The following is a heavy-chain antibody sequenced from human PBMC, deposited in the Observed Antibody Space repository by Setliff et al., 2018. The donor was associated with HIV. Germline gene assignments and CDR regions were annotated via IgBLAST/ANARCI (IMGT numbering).Heavy chain of an antibody. V-gene: IGHV4-4*02. CDR1: GGSISNSNW. J-gene: IGHJ5*02. CDR3: ARGGIGVLFDH. Sequence: PSETLSLTCAVSGGSISNSNWWSWVRQPPGKGQEWIGEIYHSGSTNYNPSLKSRVTTSVDKSKNQFSLKLSSVTAADTAVYYCARGGIGVLFDHWGQGTLVTVSS. D-gene: IGHD3-10*01. CDR2: IYHSGST.